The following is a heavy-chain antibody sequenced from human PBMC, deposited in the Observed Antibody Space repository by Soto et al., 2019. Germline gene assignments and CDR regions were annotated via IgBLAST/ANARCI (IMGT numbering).Heavy chain of an antibody. CDR3: ARDQNIVIVPAAHPDAFDI. D-gene: IGHD2-2*01. CDR2: IYYSGST. J-gene: IGHJ3*02. CDR1: GGSISSGDYY. V-gene: IGHV4-30-4*01. Sequence: TLSLTCTVSGGSISSGDYYWSWIRQPPGKGLEWIGYIYYSGSTYYNPSLKSRVTISVDTSKNQFSLKLSSVTAADTAVYYCARDQNIVIVPAAHPDAFDIWGQGTMVTVSS.